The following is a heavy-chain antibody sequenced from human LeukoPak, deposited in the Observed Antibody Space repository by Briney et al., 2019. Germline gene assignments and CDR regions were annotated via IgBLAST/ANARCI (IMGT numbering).Heavy chain of an antibody. CDR3: ARDQYDTWSRRGNFDS. D-gene: IGHD3-3*01. CDR2: IKSDGSEK. Sequence: GGSLRLSCVASGFTFGKYWMSWVRQAPGKGLEWVANIKSDGSEKNYVDSVKGRFTIPRDNTKNSLYLQMNSLRAEDTAVFYCARDQYDTWSRRGNFDSWGQGTLVIVSS. V-gene: IGHV3-7*03. CDR1: GFTFGKYW. J-gene: IGHJ4*02.